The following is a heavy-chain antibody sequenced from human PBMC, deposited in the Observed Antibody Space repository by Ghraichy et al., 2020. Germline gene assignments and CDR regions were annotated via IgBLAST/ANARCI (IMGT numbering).Heavy chain of an antibody. CDR1: GFTISSNY. J-gene: IGHJ6*02. D-gene: IGHD4/OR15-4a*01. CDR2: IYSGGST. V-gene: IGHV3-66*02. Sequence: GGSLRLSCAASGFTISSNYMSWVRQAPGKGLEWVSVIYSGGSTYYAGSVKGRFTISRDNSKNSLYLQMNSLRAEDTAVYYCARDRSPFGAGVLDYYYYGMDVWGQGTTVTVSS. CDR3: ARDRSPFGAGVLDYYYYGMDV.